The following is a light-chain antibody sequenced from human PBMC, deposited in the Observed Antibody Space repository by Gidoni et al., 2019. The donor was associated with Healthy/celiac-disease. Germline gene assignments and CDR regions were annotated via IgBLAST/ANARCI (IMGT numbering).Light chain of an antibody. J-gene: IGKJ1*01. Sequence: DIVMTQSPASLAVSLGERATINCKSSQSVLYSSNNKNYFAWYQQKPGQPPKLLIYWASTRESGVPDRFSGSGSGTDFTLTISSLQAEDVAVYYCQQYYSTLSWTFXXXTKVEIK. CDR2: WAS. V-gene: IGKV4-1*01. CDR3: QQYYSTLSWT. CDR1: QSVLYSSNNKNY.